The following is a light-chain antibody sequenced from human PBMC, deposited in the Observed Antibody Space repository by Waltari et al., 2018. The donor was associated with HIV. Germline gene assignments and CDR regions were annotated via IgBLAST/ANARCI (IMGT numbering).Light chain of an antibody. CDR2: DVS. J-gene: IGKJ5*01. CDR3: QQYKSFPLT. V-gene: IGKV1-13*02. Sequence: AIHLTQTPPSLSASVGDRVTITCRASQAVSPALAWYQQKPGRPPKLLIYDVSTLQTGVSLRFSGGGSVTNFSLTVNTLHPEDFATYYCQQYKSFPLTFGQGTRVEIK. CDR1: QAVSPA.